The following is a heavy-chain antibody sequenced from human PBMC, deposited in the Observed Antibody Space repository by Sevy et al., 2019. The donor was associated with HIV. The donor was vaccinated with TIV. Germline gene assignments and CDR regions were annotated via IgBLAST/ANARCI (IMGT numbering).Heavy chain of an antibody. CDR1: GFSFSNSA. D-gene: IGHD3-3*01. J-gene: IGHJ6*02. CDR2: ISSDGVST. CDR3: VKDPDYNFWRGDYGMDV. Sequence: GGSLRLSCSGSGFSFSNSAMNWVRQTPGKGLKYVSAISSDGVSTYYTDSVRGRFTISRDNSKNTLYLQMSSLRVEDTAVYYCVKDPDYNFWRGDYGMDVWGQGNTVTVSS. V-gene: IGHV3-64D*06.